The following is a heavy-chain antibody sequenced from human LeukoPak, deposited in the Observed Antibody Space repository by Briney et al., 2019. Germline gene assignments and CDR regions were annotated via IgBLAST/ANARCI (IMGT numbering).Heavy chain of an antibody. V-gene: IGHV1-69*04. Sequence: ASVRVSGNAAGGTVGSYAISGGRQSPGQGLEGMGRMIPILGIANYAKKLQGRVTITADKYPSTAYMELSSLRSEDTAVYYCARGYYGETEGTYYSGMDVWGQGTTVTVSS. D-gene: IGHD4-17*01. CDR1: GGTVGSYA. CDR2: MIPILGIA. J-gene: IGHJ6*02. CDR3: ARGYYGETEGTYYSGMDV.